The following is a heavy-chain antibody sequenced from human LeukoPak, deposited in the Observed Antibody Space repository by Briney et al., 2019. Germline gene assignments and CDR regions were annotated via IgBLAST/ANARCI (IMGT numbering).Heavy chain of an antibody. CDR3: ARHVQIGTLGY. Sequence: GESLKISCKGSGYSFTSQWISWVRPMPGKGLEWMGRIDPSDSYTDYSPSFQGHVTISVDKSISTAYLQWNSLKASDTAMYYCARHVQIGTLGYWGQGTLVTVSS. V-gene: IGHV5-10-1*01. D-gene: IGHD1-7*01. CDR2: IDPSDSYT. CDR1: GYSFTSQW. J-gene: IGHJ4*02.